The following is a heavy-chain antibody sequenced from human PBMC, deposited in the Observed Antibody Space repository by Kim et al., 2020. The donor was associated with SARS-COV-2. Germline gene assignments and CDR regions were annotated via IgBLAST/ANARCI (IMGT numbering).Heavy chain of an antibody. CDR1: GFTFDDYA. Sequence: GGSLRLSCAASGFTFDDYAMHWVRQAPGKGLEWVSGISWNSGSIGYADSVKGRFTISRDNAKNSLYLQMNSLRAEDTALDYCAKDMRSSWSGYIPPYYYYGMDVWGQGTTVTVSS. D-gene: IGHD3-3*01. V-gene: IGHV3-9*01. J-gene: IGHJ6*02. CDR3: AKDMRSSWSGYIPPYYYYGMDV. CDR2: ISWNSGSI.